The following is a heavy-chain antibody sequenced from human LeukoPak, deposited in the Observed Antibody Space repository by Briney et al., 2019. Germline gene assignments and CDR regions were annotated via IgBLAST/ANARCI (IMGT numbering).Heavy chain of an antibody. J-gene: IGHJ4*02. CDR3: ARWVTTIDY. CDR2: ISGSGGTT. V-gene: IGHV3-23*01. D-gene: IGHD4-17*01. CDR1: GFTFSSYA. Sequence: GGSLRLSCAASGFTFSSYAMSWVRQAPGKGLEWVSVISGSGGTTYYADSVKGRFTISRDNAKNSLYLQMNSLRAEDTAVYYCARWVTTIDYWGQGTLVTVSS.